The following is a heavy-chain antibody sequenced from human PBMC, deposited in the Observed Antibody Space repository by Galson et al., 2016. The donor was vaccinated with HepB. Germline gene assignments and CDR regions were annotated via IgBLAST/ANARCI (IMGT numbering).Heavy chain of an antibody. J-gene: IGHJ4*02. V-gene: IGHV2-5*02. D-gene: IGHD3-10*01. Sequence: PALVKPTQTLTLTCTFSGFSLTTGGVGVAWIRQPPGKALEWLALIYWDGDKRFSPSLQSRLTISKATSKNQVLLTFTNLDSVATGTYYCARDMIYYGSGRFDYWGQGTVVTVSS. CDR1: GFSLTTGGVG. CDR3: ARDMIYYGSGRFDY. CDR2: IYWDGDK.